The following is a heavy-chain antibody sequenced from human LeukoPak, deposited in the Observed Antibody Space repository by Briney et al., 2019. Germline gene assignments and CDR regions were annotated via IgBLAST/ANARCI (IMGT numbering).Heavy chain of an antibody. CDR3: ARDRSMVRGVYFDY. CDR1: GFTFSGYS. J-gene: IGHJ4*02. CDR2: ISSSSSYI. Sequence: PGGSLRLSCAASGFTFSGYSMNWVRQAPGKGLEWASSISSSSSYIYYADSVKGRFTISRDNAKNSLYLQTNSLRAEDTAVYYCARDRSMVRGVYFDYWGQGTLVTVSS. D-gene: IGHD3-10*01. V-gene: IGHV3-21*01.